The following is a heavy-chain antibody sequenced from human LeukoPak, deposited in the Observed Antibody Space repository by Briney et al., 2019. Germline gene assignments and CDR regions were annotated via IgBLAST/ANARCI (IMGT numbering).Heavy chain of an antibody. V-gene: IGHV1-2*02. J-gene: IGHJ4*02. D-gene: IGHD2-2*02. Sequence: ASVKVSCKASGYTFTGYYMHWVRQALGQGLEWMGWINPNSGGTNYAQKFQGRVTMTRDTSISTAYMELSRLRSDDTAVYYCARLGLNCSSTSCYIAPIDYWGQGTLVTVSS. CDR2: INPNSGGT. CDR1: GYTFTGYY. CDR3: ARLGLNCSSTSCYIAPIDY.